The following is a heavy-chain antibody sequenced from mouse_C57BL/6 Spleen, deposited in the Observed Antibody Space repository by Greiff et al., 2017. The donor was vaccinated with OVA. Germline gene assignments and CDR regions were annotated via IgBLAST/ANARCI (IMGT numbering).Heavy chain of an antibody. D-gene: IGHD2-4*01. J-gene: IGHJ2*01. Sequence: QVHVKQSGAELMKPGASVKLSCKATGYTFTGYWIEWVKQRPGHGLEWIGEILPGSGSTYYNEKFKGKATFTADTSSNTAYMQLSSLTTEDSAIYYCARGAPTGYDYGGYYFDYWGQGTTLTVSS. V-gene: IGHV1-9*01. CDR2: ILPGSGST. CDR3: ARGAPTGYDYGGYYFDY. CDR1: GYTFTGYW.